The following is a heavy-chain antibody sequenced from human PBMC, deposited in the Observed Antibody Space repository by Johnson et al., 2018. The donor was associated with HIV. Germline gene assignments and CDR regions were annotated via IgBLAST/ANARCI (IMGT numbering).Heavy chain of an antibody. Sequence: QVQLVESGGGMVQPGGSLRLSCAASAFTFSSYAMHWVRQAPGKGLEWVALISYDGSNKYYADSVKGRFTISRDNSKNTLYLQMNSLRAEDAAVYYCTTDQGYYGDAFDIWGQGTMVTVSS. CDR1: AFTFSSYA. V-gene: IGHV3-30-3*01. J-gene: IGHJ3*02. CDR3: TTDQGYYGDAFDI. D-gene: IGHD3-10*01. CDR2: ISYDGSNK.